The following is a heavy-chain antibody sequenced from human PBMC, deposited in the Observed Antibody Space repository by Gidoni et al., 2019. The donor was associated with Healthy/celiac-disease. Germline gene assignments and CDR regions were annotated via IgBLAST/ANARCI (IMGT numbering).Heavy chain of an antibody. CDR3: ARYRFWHGGGRGGGMDV. D-gene: IGHD2-15*01. J-gene: IGHJ6*02. CDR1: GGTFSSYA. Sequence: QVQLVQSGAEVKKPGSSVKVSCKASGGTFSSYAISWGRQAPGQGLEWMVGIIPIVGTANYAQKFQGRVTITADKSTSTAYMERSSRRSEDTAVYGGARYRFWHGGGRGGGMDVWGQGTTVTVSS. CDR2: IIPIVGTA. V-gene: IGHV1-69*06.